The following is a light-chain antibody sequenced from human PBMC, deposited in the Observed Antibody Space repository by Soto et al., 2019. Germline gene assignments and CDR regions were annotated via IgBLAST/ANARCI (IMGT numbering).Light chain of an antibody. CDR1: QSVNNY. Sequence: EIVLTQSPATLSLSPGERATLSCRASQSVNNYLAWYQHKPGQAPRLLIYDASNRATRIPARFSGSGSGTDFTLTISSLGPEDVAVYYCQQRSNWPPGVTFGPGTKVDIK. V-gene: IGKV3-11*01. CDR2: DAS. J-gene: IGKJ3*01. CDR3: QQRSNWPPGVT.